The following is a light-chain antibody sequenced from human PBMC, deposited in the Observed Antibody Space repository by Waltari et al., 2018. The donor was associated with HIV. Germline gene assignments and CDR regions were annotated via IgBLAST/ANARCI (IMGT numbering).Light chain of an antibody. Sequence: EIVLTQSPATLSLSPGERATLSCRASQSVSYYLAWYQQRPGLAPRLLIYDASNRATGIPARFSGSGSGTDFTLTISSLEPEDFAVYYCQERSNWPLTFGGGTKVEIK. CDR2: DAS. CDR3: QERSNWPLT. V-gene: IGKV3-11*01. CDR1: QSVSYY. J-gene: IGKJ4*01.